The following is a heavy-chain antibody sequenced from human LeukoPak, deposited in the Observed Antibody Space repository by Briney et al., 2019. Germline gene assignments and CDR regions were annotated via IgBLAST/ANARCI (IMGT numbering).Heavy chain of an antibody. Sequence: ASVEVSCMVSGYTLTELSVHWGRQTPGKGLEWMGGFDPEDGETIYAQKFQGRVTMTEDTSTDTAYMELSSLRSEDTAVYYCATSPPGGSYSDYWGQGTLVTVSS. CDR2: FDPEDGET. CDR1: GYTLTELS. CDR3: ATSPPGGSYSDY. D-gene: IGHD1-26*01. J-gene: IGHJ4*02. V-gene: IGHV1-24*01.